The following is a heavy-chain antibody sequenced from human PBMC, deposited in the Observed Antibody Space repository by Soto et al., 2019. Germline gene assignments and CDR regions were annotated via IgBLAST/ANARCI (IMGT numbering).Heavy chain of an antibody. CDR3: ARGILRPNHYMDV. J-gene: IGHJ6*03. CDR2: ISDSGSA. V-gene: IGHV4-31*01. D-gene: IGHD1-26*01. CDR1: GDSISRGGYF. Sequence: QVQLQESGPGLVKPSQTLSLTCIVSGDSISRGGYFWTWIRQHPGKGLEWIGYISDSGSAFYNPSIKSHVTMSVDTSKNQFSLNLRSVTAADTAVFYCARGILRPNHYMDVWGKGTAVAVSS.